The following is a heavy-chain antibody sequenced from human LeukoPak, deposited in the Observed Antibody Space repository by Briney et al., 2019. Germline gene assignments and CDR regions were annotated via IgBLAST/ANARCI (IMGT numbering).Heavy chain of an antibody. CDR1: GFTFSSYW. Sequence: PGGSLRLSCAASGFTFSSYWMAWVRQAPGKGLEWVANMNEDGSVKNYVVSVKGRFTVSRDNSKNTLYVQMSSLRDEDTAVYYCARGASRSYYLDYWGQGTLVTVSS. CDR2: MNEDGSVK. J-gene: IGHJ4*02. V-gene: IGHV3-7*04. CDR3: ARGASRSYYLDY. D-gene: IGHD1-26*01.